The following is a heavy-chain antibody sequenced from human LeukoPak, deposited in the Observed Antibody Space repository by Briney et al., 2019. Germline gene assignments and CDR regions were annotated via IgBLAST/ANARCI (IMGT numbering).Heavy chain of an antibody. D-gene: IGHD5-12*01. V-gene: IGHV1-2*02. CDR1: GYTFTGYY. J-gene: IGHJ4*02. CDR2: INPNSGGA. CDR3: ARPKGGQYSGYDF. Sequence: ASVKVSCKASGYTFTGYYMHWVRQAPGQGLEWMGWINPNSGGANYAQKFQGRVTMTRDTSISTAYMELSRLRSDDTAVYYCARPKGGQYSGYDFWGQGTLVTVSS.